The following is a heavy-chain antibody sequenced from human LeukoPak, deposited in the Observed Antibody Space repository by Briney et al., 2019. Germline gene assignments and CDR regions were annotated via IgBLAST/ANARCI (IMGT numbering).Heavy chain of an antibody. CDR2: ISYDGSNK. CDR1: GFTFSTYS. D-gene: IGHD1-26*01. J-gene: IGHJ6*02. Sequence: GGSLRLSCAASGFTFSTYSMYWVRQAPGKGLEWVAVISYDGSNKYYADSVKGRFTISRDNSKNTLLLEMDSLRAEDTAVYYCAKREQSFQNGMDVWGQGTTVTVSS. V-gene: IGHV3-30-3*02. CDR3: AKREQSFQNGMDV.